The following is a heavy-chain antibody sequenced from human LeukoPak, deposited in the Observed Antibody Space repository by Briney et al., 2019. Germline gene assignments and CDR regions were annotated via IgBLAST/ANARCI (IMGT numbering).Heavy chain of an antibody. J-gene: IGHJ4*02. D-gene: IGHD2-15*01. V-gene: IGHV3-48*01. CDR1: GFTFSSYS. CDR3: ARDLRLCSGGSCYSSVVSDY. Sequence: GGSLRLSCAASGFTFSSYSMNWVRQAPGKGLEWVSYIIYYADSVKGRFTISRDNAKNSLYLQMNSLRAEDTAVYYCARDLRLCSGGSCYSSVVSDYWGQGTLVTVSS. CDR2: II.